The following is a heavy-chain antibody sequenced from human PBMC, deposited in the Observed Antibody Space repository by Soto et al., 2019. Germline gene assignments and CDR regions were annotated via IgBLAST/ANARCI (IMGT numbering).Heavy chain of an antibody. Sequence: EVQLLESGGGLVQPGGSLRLSCAASGFTFSSYAMSWVRQAPGKGLEWVSAISGSGGSTYYADSVKGRFTISRDNSKNTLYLQMNSLRAEDTAVYYCAKDAGLYYYDSSGLCDYWGQGTLVTVSS. D-gene: IGHD3-22*01. J-gene: IGHJ4*02. V-gene: IGHV3-23*01. CDR3: AKDAGLYYYDSSGLCDY. CDR2: ISGSGGST. CDR1: GFTFSSYA.